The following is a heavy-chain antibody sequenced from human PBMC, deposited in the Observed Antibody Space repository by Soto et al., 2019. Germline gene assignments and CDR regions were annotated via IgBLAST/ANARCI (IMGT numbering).Heavy chain of an antibody. CDR3: ARQWLDSSYLDY. CDR1: GFTFSSYA. D-gene: IGHD6-19*01. CDR2: ISSNGGST. Sequence: EVPLVESGGGLVQPGGSLRLSCAASGFTFSSYAMHWVRQAPGKGLEYVSGISSNGGSTHYANSVKGRFTISRDNSKNTPYLQMCSLRAEDMAVYYCARQWLDSSYLDYWGQGTLVTVSS. V-gene: IGHV3-64*01. J-gene: IGHJ4*02.